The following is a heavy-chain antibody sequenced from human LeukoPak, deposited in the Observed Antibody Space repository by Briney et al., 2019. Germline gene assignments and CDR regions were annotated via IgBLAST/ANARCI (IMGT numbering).Heavy chain of an antibody. CDR3: ITYSPFDY. CDR1: GFTFSNTW. Sequence: TGGSLRLSCAASGFTFSNTWMNWVRQPPGKGLEWVGRIKRIIDGGTTDYAAPVKGRFTVSRDDSINTLYLQMSSLKTEDTAVYYCITYSPFDYWGQGTLVTVSS. CDR2: IKRIIDGGTT. J-gene: IGHJ4*02. V-gene: IGHV3-15*01. D-gene: IGHD4-11*01.